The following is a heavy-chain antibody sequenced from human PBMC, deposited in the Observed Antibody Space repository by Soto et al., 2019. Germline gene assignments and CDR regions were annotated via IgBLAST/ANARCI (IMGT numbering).Heavy chain of an antibody. CDR3: AKDGYSSSSGDYYYYGMDV. CDR1: GFTFSSYG. CDR2: ISYDGSNK. Sequence: QVQLVESGGGVVQPGRSLRLSCAASGFTFSSYGMHWVRQAPGKGLEWVAVISYDGSNKYYADSVKGRFTISRDKSKNKLYLQMISLRAEDTDVYSCAKDGYSSSSGDYYYYGMDVWGQGTTVTVSS. J-gene: IGHJ6*02. D-gene: IGHD6-6*01. V-gene: IGHV3-30*18.